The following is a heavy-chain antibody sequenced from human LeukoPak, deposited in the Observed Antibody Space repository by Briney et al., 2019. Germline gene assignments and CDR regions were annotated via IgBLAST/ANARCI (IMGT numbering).Heavy chain of an antibody. D-gene: IGHD5-18*01. CDR3: ATAAHVDTAMVRWFDY. J-gene: IGHJ4*02. CDR2: IRYDGSNK. V-gene: IGHV3-30*02. Sequence: GGSLRLSCAASGFTFSSYGMHWVRQAPGKGLEWVAFIRYDGSNKNYADSVKGRFTISRDNSKNTLYLQMNSLRAEDTAVYYCATAAHVDTAMVRWFDYWGQGTLVTVSS. CDR1: GFTFSSYG.